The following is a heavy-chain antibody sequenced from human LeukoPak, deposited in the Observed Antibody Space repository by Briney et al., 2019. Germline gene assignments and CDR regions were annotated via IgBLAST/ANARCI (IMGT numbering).Heavy chain of an antibody. CDR3: ARSGNTVVTPVDY. J-gene: IGHJ4*02. CDR1: GFTFSSYS. Sequence: GGSLRLSCAASGFTFSSYSMNWVRQAPGKGLEWVSSISSSSSYIYYADSVKGRFTISRDNAKNSLYLQMNSLRAEDTAVYYCARSGNTVVTPVDYWGQGTLVTVSS. CDR2: ISSSSSYI. D-gene: IGHD4-23*01. V-gene: IGHV3-21*01.